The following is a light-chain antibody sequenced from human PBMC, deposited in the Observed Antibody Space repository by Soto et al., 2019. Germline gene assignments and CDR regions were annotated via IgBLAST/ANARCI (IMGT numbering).Light chain of an antibody. CDR2: KAS. J-gene: IGKJ4*01. CDR1: ESISSW. V-gene: IGKV1-5*03. CDR3: HQYSASHT. Sequence: DIQMTQSPSTLSASVGDRIIITCRASESISSWLAWYQQKPGKAPKLLIYKASTLESGVPSRFSASGSGTEFTLTISSLQPDDSATYFCHQYSASHTLGGGTKVEIK.